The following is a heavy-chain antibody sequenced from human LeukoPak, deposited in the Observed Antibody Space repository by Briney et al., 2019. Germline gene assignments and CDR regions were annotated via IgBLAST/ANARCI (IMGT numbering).Heavy chain of an antibody. V-gene: IGHV1-2*02. CDR2: INPNSGGT. D-gene: IGHD4-17*01. CDR1: GYTFTGYY. Sequence: ASVKVSCKASGYTFTGYYMHWVRQAPGQGLEWMGWINPNSGGTNYAQKLQGRVTMTTDTSTSTAYMELRSLRSDDTAVYYCARDIDPNFGDSYLDYWGQGTLVTVSS. J-gene: IGHJ4*02. CDR3: ARDIDPNFGDSYLDY.